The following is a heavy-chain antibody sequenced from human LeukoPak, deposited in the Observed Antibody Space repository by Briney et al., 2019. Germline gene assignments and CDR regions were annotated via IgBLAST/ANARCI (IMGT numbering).Heavy chain of an antibody. CDR3: AKDRCSNGVGCYYYYMDV. J-gene: IGHJ6*03. CDR1: GFTFSGSA. Sequence: PGGSLRLSCAASGFTFSGSAMHWVRQAPGKGLEWVSSISSSSSYIYYADSVKGRFTISRDNANNSLYLQMNSLRAEDTAVYYCAKDRCSNGVGCYYYYMDVWGKGTTVTISS. V-gene: IGHV3-21*01. CDR2: ISSSSSYI. D-gene: IGHD2-8*01.